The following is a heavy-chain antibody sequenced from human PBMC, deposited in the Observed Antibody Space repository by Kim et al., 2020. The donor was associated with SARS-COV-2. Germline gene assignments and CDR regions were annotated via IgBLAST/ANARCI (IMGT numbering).Heavy chain of an antibody. Sequence: SETLSLTCTVSGGSISSYYWSWIRQPPGKGLEWIGYIYYSGSTKYNPSLKSRVTISKDNSKNQFSLKLSSVTAADTAVYYCAREGMTDSSGFYLGYWGQG. CDR3: AREGMTDSSGFYLGY. V-gene: IGHV4-59*01. CDR1: GGSISSYY. CDR2: IYYSGST. J-gene: IGHJ4*02. D-gene: IGHD3-22*01.